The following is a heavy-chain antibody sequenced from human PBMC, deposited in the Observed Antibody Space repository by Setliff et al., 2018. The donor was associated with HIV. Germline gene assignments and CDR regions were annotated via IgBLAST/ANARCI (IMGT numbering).Heavy chain of an antibody. Sequence: SETLSLTCAVSGGSISSGYNWSWIRQTPGKGLEWIGEINHSGNTEYNSSLKSRVTISVDTSRNQFSLKLSSVTAADTAVYYCARGLAPFWYFDLWGRGTLVT. V-gene: IGHV4-34*01. CDR1: GGSISSGYN. CDR3: ARGLAPFWYFDL. CDR2: INHSGNT. J-gene: IGHJ2*01.